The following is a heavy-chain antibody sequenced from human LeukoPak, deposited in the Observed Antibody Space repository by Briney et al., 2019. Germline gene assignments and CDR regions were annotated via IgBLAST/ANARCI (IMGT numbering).Heavy chain of an antibody. CDR2: ITNDGSST. V-gene: IGHV3-74*01. Sequence: PGGSLRLSCAASGLTFSSHWMHWVRQAPGKGLVWVSRITNDGSSTTYADSVKGRFTISRDNSRNTLFLQMNSLRAEDTAVYYCAKTPDSSSSGFRPLFDYWGQGTLVTVSS. J-gene: IGHJ4*02. CDR1: GLTFSSHW. CDR3: AKTPDSSSSGFRPLFDY. D-gene: IGHD6-6*01.